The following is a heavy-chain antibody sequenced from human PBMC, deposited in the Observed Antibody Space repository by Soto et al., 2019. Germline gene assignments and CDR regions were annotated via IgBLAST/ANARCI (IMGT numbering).Heavy chain of an antibody. CDR2: ISVSVGST. CDR3: ARGLHSLFDY. CDR1: GFPFAPST. Sequence: EVQLLQSGGGLVQPGGSLTLSCGVSGFPFAPSTMSWVRQAPGKGLEWVSTISVSVGSTYSADSVQGRFTVSSDISDNTLFLRMTSLTADDTAVYFCARGLHSLFDYWGQGTLVTVSS. V-gene: IGHV3-23*01. D-gene: IGHD2-21*01. J-gene: IGHJ4*02.